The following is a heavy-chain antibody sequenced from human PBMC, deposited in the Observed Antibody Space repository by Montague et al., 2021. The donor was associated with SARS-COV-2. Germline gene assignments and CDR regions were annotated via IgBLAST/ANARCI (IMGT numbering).Heavy chain of an antibody. V-gene: IGHV2-5*02. D-gene: IGHD3-9*01. CDR3: AHSRLYYDILTGYYSLGYYFAY. CDR2: IYWDADK. J-gene: IGHJ4*02. Sequence: PALGKPTQTLTLTCTFSGFSLSTSGVGVGWIRQPPGKALEWLALIYWDADKRYSPSLKSRLTITKDTSKNQVVLTMTNMDPVDTATYYCAHSRLYYDILTGYYSLGYYFAYWGQGTLVTVSS. CDR1: GFSLSTSGVG.